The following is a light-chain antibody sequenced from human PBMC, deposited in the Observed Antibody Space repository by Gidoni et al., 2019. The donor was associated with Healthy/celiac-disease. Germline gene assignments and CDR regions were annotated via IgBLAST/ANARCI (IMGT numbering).Light chain of an antibody. CDR3: QQYGSSLPLT. V-gene: IGKV3-20*01. CDR2: GAS. J-gene: IGKJ4*01. Sequence: ATRSGDSASQSVSSSYLAWYQQKPGQAPRLLIYGASSRATGIPDRFSGSGSGTDFTLTISRLEPEDFAVYYCQQYGSSLPLTFXGXTKVEIK. CDR1: QSVSSSY.